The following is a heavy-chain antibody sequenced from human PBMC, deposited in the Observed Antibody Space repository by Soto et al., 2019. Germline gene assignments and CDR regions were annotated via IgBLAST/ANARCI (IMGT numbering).Heavy chain of an antibody. Sequence: EVQLLESGGGLVQTGGSLRVSCAASGFTFSSYAMSWVRQAPGKGLEWVSAISGSGGSTYYADSVKGRFTISRDNSKNTLYLQMNSLRAEDTAVYYCARDMYSSSWYFYYYSMDVWGQGTTVTVSS. V-gene: IGHV3-23*01. CDR3: ARDMYSSSWYFYYYSMDV. CDR1: GFTFSSYA. CDR2: ISGSGGST. D-gene: IGHD6-13*01. J-gene: IGHJ6*02.